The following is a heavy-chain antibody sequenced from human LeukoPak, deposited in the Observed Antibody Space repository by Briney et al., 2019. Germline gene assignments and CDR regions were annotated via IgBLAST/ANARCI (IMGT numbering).Heavy chain of an antibody. CDR1: GFTFSSYE. J-gene: IGHJ3*02. CDR2: ISSSGSTI. D-gene: IGHD3-10*01. Sequence: AGSLRLSCAASGFTFSSYEMNWVRQAPGKGLEWVSYISSSGSTIYYADSVKGRFTISRDNAKNTLYLQMNSLRGEDTAVYYCAKDLTTMVRGAARPFDIWGQGRMGTVSS. CDR3: AKDLTTMVRGAARPFDI. V-gene: IGHV3-48*03.